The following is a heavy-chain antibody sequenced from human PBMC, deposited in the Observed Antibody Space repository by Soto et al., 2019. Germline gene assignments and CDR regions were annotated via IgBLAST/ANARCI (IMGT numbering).Heavy chain of an antibody. CDR2: IYHSGST. V-gene: IGHV4-4*02. CDR1: GGSISSSNW. J-gene: IGHJ6*02. D-gene: IGHD6-13*01. CDR3: ARGQQHYYYGMDV. Sequence: QVQLQESGPGLVKPSGTLSLTCAVSGGSISSSNWWSWVRQPPGKGLEWIGEIYHSGSTNYNPSLTRRVXXSXDXXKNQCSLKLSSVTAADTAVYYCARGQQHYYYGMDVWGQGTTVTVSS.